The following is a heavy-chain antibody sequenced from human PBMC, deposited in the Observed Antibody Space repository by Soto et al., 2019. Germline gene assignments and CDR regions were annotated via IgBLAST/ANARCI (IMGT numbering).Heavy chain of an antibody. Sequence: GGSLRLSCTDSGFTIGDYAISLVSQGPGKGLKWVGFIRSKAYGGTTEYAASVKGRFTISREDSKSSAYLQMSSLKTEDTAMYYCTREGNGMDVWGQGATVTVSS. CDR3: TREGNGMDV. CDR1: GFTIGDYA. D-gene: IGHD3-10*01. J-gene: IGHJ6*02. V-gene: IGHV3-49*04. CDR2: IRSKAYGGTT.